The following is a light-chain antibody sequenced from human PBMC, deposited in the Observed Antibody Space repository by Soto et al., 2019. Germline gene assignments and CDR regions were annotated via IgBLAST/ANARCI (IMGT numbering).Light chain of an antibody. CDR2: DAS. J-gene: IGKJ4*01. Sequence: EIVLTQSPATLSLSPGERATLSRRASQSVSSYLAWYQQKPGQAPRLLIYDASNRATGIPARFSGSGSGTDFTLTISSLEPEDFAVYYCQQRSNWPPLTFGGGTQVDIK. V-gene: IGKV3-11*01. CDR1: QSVSSY. CDR3: QQRSNWPPLT.